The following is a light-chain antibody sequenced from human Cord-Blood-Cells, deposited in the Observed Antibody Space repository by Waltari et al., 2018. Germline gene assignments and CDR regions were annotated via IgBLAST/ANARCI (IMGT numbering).Light chain of an antibody. CDR3: SSYTSSSTVV. CDR2: DVS. CDR1: SSDVGGSNY. V-gene: IGLV2-14*01. J-gene: IGLJ2*01. Sequence: QSALTQPASVSGSPGQSITISCPGTSSDVGGSNYVSWYQQHPGKAPKLMIYDVSTRPSGVSNRFSGSKSGNTASLTISGLQAEDEADYYCSSYTSSSTVVFGGGTKLTVL.